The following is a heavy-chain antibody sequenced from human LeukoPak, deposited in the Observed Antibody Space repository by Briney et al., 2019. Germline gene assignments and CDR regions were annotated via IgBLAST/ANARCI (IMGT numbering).Heavy chain of an antibody. CDR2: FDPEDGET. J-gene: IGHJ4*02. CDR3: ATLRGGLGDFDY. D-gene: IGHD3-16*01. V-gene: IGHV1-24*01. CDR1: GYTLTELS. Sequence: ASVKVSCKVSGYTLTELSMHWVRQAPGKGLEWMGGFDPEDGETIYAQKFQGRVTMTEDTSTDTAYMELRSLRSDDTAVYYCATLRGGLGDFDYWGRGTLVTVSS.